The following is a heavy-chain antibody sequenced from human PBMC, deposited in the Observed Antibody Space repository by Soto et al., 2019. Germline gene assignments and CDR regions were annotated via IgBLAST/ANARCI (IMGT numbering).Heavy chain of an antibody. CDR1: GGSVSSSQHY. CDR3: ARHMAKTLTRWRGFEI. D-gene: IGHD4-17*01. Sequence: PSETLSLTCTVSGGSVSSSQHYWGWIRQPPGKGLEWIGSIYYSGSTYHNPSLKSRVTISVDTSKNQFSMKVTSVTAADAAVYYCARHMAKTLTRWRGFEIWGQGKTVTVSS. CDR2: IYYSGST. J-gene: IGHJ3*02. V-gene: IGHV4-39*01.